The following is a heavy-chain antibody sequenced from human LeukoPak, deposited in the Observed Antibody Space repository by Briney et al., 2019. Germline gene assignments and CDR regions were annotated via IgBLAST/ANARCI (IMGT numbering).Heavy chain of an antibody. J-gene: IGHJ4*02. CDR3: AKDRGAFGAGKSYHFDY. D-gene: IGHD3-10*01. Sequence: GGSLRLSCAASGFTFSNYAMTWVRQAPGKGLERVSTISGGGDSTYYADSVKGRFTISRDNSKNTLYLQMNGLRAEDTAVYYCAKDRGAFGAGKSYHFDYWGQGTLVTVSS. V-gene: IGHV3-23*01. CDR1: GFTFSNYA. CDR2: ISGGGDST.